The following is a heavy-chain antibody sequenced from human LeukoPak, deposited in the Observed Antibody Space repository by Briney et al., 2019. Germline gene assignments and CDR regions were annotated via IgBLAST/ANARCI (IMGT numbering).Heavy chain of an antibody. J-gene: IGHJ6*02. Sequence: QPGGSLRLSCAASGFTFSAYWMHWVRRAPGKGLVWVSRINGDGSITSYAESVKGRFIISRDNAKNTVYLQMNSLSAEDTAVYYCARMASGMDVWGQGTTVTVSS. CDR3: ARMASGMDV. CDR1: GFTFSAYW. CDR2: INGDGSIT. V-gene: IGHV3-74*01. D-gene: IGHD5-24*01.